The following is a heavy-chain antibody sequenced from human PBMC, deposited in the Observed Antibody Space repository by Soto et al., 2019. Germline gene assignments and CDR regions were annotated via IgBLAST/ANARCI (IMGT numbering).Heavy chain of an antibody. J-gene: IGHJ1*01. Sequence: SGPTLVNPTQTLTLTCTFSGLSLSTSGLGVGWIRQPPGKALECLALIYWDDDKRYSPSLKSRLTINKDTSNNQVVLTMTNMDNVETATYYCEHRRIAVADLQCEHWGQGTLVTVSS. CDR3: EHRRIAVADLQCEH. D-gene: IGHD6-13*01. CDR1: GLSLSTSGLG. CDR2: IYWDDDK. V-gene: IGHV2-5*02.